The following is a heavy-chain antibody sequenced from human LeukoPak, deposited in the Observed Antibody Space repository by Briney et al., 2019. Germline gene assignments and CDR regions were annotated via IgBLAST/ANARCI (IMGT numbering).Heavy chain of an antibody. V-gene: IGHV1-46*01. CDR1: GYTFTNYY. J-gene: IGHJ6*03. Sequence: GASVKISCKASGYTFTNYYMHWVRQAPGQGLEWLGLITPSGGSTWYAQKFQGRVTMTRDMSTSTAYMELRSLRSDDTAVYYCARYHYYYYYMDVWGKGTTVTISS. CDR2: ITPSGGST. CDR3: ARYHYYYYYMDV.